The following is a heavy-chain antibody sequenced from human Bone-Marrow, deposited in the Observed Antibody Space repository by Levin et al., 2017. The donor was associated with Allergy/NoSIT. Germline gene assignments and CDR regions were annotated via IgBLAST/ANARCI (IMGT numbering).Heavy chain of an antibody. CDR3: AKAQTRPRRDPLPQIDPILYYYGSGSYYKGRGSQPGGVFDY. Sequence: GESLKISCAASGFTFSSYAMSWVRQAPGKGLEWVSAISGSGGSTYYADSVKGRFTISRDNSKNTLYLQMNSLRAEDTAVYYCAKAQTRPRRDPLPQIDPILYYYGSGSYYKGRGSQPGGVFDYWGQGTLVTVSS. CDR2: ISGSGGST. CDR1: GFTFSSYA. V-gene: IGHV3-23*01. J-gene: IGHJ4*02. D-gene: IGHD3-10*01.